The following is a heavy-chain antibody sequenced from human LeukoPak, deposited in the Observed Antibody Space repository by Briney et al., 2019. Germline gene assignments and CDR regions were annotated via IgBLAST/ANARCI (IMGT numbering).Heavy chain of an antibody. D-gene: IGHD3-10*01. CDR1: GFTSSSYA. J-gene: IGHJ4*02. CDR3: AKGITSGITTSFDY. Sequence: PGGSLRLSCAASGFTSSSYAMHWVRQAPGKGLEWVAFIRYDGSNKYYADSVKGRFTISRDNSKNTLYLQMNSLRAEDTAVYYCAKGITSGITTSFDYWGQGTLVTVSS. V-gene: IGHV3-30*02. CDR2: IRYDGSNK.